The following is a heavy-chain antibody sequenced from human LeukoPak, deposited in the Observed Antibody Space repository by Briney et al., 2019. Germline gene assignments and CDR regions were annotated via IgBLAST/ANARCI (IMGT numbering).Heavy chain of an antibody. CDR3: ARRALLWFGELFARDYFDY. CDR1: GGSFSGYY. D-gene: IGHD3-10*01. Sequence: SETLSLTCAVYGGSFSGYYWSWIRQPPGKGLEWIGEINHSGSTNYNPSLKSRVTISVDTSKNQFSLKLSSVTAADTAVYYCARRALLWFGELFARDYFDYWGQGTLVTVSS. V-gene: IGHV4-34*01. CDR2: INHSGST. J-gene: IGHJ4*02.